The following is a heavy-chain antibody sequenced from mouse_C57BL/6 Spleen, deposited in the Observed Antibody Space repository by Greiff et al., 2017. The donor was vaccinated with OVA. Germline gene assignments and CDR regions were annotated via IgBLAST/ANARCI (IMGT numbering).Heavy chain of an antibody. CDR2: IDPETGGT. Sequence: QVQLQQSGAELVRPGASVTLSYKASGYTFTDYEMHWVKQTPVHGLEWIGAIDPETGGTAYNQKFKGKAILTADKSSSTAYMELRSLTSEDSAVYYCTRYYDYGGYFDVWGTGTTVTVSS. CDR3: TRYYDYGGYFDV. V-gene: IGHV1-15*01. D-gene: IGHD2-4*01. J-gene: IGHJ1*03. CDR1: GYTFTDYE.